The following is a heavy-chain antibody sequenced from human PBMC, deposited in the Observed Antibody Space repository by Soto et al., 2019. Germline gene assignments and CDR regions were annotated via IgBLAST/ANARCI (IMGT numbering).Heavy chain of an antibody. Sequence: PSETLSLTCTVSGGSISSYYWSWIRQPPGKGLEWIGYIYYSGSTNYNPSIKSRVTISVDTSKNQFSLKLTSVTAADTAVYYCATHPPYGPLDHWGQGTLVTVSS. J-gene: IGHJ4*02. CDR3: ATHPPYGPLDH. CDR1: GGSISSYY. V-gene: IGHV4-59*08. D-gene: IGHD4-17*01. CDR2: IYYSGST.